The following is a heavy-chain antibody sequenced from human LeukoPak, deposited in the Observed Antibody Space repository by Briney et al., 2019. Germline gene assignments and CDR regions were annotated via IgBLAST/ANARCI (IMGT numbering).Heavy chain of an antibody. CDR1: GYSISSGYY. J-gene: IGHJ2*01. CDR2: IYHSGST. V-gene: IGHV4-38-2*02. CDR3: ARDRYGSGSYYNLWYFDL. Sequence: SETLSLTCTVSGYSISSGYYWGWIRQPPGKGLEWIGSIYHSGSTYYNPSLKSRVTISVDTSKNQFSLKLSSVTAADTAVYYCARDRYGSGSYYNLWYFDLWGRGTLVTVSS. D-gene: IGHD3-10*01.